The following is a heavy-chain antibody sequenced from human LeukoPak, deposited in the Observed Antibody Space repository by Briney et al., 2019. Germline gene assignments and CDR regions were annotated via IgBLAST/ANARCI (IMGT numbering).Heavy chain of an antibody. D-gene: IGHD5-24*01. Sequence: SETLSLTCAVYDESLNYYYWSWIRQSPEKGLEWIGEVFDGKTTNYNPSLKSRVTISAVTSSNQFSLNLKSVTAADTAVYYCASGAWATRLHSWAQGTLVIVSS. CDR3: ASGAWATRLHS. V-gene: IGHV4-34*12. CDR2: VFDGKTT. CDR1: DESLNYYY. J-gene: IGHJ4*02.